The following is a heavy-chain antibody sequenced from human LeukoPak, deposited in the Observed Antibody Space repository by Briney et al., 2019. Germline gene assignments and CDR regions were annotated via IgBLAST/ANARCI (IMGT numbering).Heavy chain of an antibody. J-gene: IGHJ4*02. V-gene: IGHV4-34*01. CDR2: INHSGST. D-gene: IGHD6-19*01. Sequence: SSETLSLTCAVYGGSFSGYYWSWIRQPPGKGLEWTGEINHSGSTNYNPSLKSRVTISVDTSKNQFSLKLSSVTAADTAVYYCARDRAGAGLSFDYWGQGTLVTVSS. CDR3: ARDRAGAGLSFDY. CDR1: GGSFSGYY.